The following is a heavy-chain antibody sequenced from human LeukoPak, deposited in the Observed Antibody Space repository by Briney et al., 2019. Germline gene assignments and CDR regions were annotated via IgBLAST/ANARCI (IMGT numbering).Heavy chain of an antibody. CDR2: ISAYNGNT. V-gene: IGHV1-18*01. CDR1: GYTFTSYG. J-gene: IGHJ4*02. D-gene: IGHD5-12*01. Sequence: PEASLKVSCKASGYTFTSYGISWVRQAPGQGLEWMGWISAYNGNTNYAQKLQGRVTMTTDTSTSTAYMEQRSLRSDDTAVYYCARETISGWLQFNYWGQGTLVTVSS. CDR3: ARETISGWLQFNY.